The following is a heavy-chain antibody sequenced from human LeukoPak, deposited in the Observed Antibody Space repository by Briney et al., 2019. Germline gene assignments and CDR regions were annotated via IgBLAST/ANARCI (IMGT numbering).Heavy chain of an antibody. CDR3: ARGGGYYYDSSDYYREEYFQH. V-gene: IGHV3-21*05. D-gene: IGHD3-22*01. CDR2: ISSSSSYT. J-gene: IGHJ1*01. Sequence: GGSLRLPCAASGFTFSSYSMNWVRQAPGKGLEWVSYISSSSSYTNYADSVKGRFTISRDNAKNSLYLHMNSLRAEDTAVYYCARGGGYYYDSSDYYREEYFQHWGQGTLVTVSP. CDR1: GFTFSSYS.